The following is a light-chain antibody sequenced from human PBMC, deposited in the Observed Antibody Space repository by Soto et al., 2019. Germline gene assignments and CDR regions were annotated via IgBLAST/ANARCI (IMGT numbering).Light chain of an antibody. Sequence: DIQMTQSPSTLSGSVGDRVTITCRASQTISSWLAWYQQKPGKAPKLLIYKASTLKSGVPSRFSGSGSGTEFTLTISSLQTDDFATYYCQQYGSFSPITFGGGTKVDIK. CDR2: KAS. V-gene: IGKV1-5*03. CDR1: QTISSW. J-gene: IGKJ4*01. CDR3: QQYGSFSPIT.